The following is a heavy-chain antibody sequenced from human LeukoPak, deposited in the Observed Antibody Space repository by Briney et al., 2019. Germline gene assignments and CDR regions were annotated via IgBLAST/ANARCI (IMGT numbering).Heavy chain of an antibody. CDR2: ISAYNGNT. J-gene: IGHJ6*02. Sequence: ASVTVSCKASGYTFTSYGISWVRQAPGQGLEWMGWISAYNGNTNYAQKLQGRVTMTTDTSTSTAYMELRSLRSDDTAVYYCAATYYDILTGYFNYYYGMDVWGQGTTVTVSS. D-gene: IGHD3-9*01. CDR1: GYTFTSYG. V-gene: IGHV1-18*01. CDR3: AATYYDILTGYFNYYYGMDV.